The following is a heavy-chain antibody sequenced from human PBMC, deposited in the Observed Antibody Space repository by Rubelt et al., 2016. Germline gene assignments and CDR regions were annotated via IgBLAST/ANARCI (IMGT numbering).Heavy chain of an antibody. CDR1: GFTFSSYA. Sequence: EVQLVESGGGLVQPGGSLRLSCAASGFTFSSYAMSWVRQAPGKGLEWVSSISSSSSYIYYADSVKGRFTISRDNAKNSLYLQMNSLRAEDTAVYYCAREYSYGYFRDGMDVWGQGTTVTVSS. V-gene: IGHV3-48*01. D-gene: IGHD5-18*01. CDR2: ISSSSSYI. CDR3: AREYSYGYFRDGMDV. J-gene: IGHJ6*02.